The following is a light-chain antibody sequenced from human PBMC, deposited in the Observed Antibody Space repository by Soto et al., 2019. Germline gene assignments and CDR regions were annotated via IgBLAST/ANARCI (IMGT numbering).Light chain of an antibody. V-gene: IGKV3-15*01. CDR2: GAS. CDR1: QSVSSN. Sequence: EIVMAQSPATLSVSPGERATLSCRASQSVSSNLAWYQQKPGQAPRLLIYGASTRTTGTPARFSGSGSGTEFTLTISSLQSEDFAYYFCQQYINRPLTFGGGTKVDIK. J-gene: IGKJ4*01. CDR3: QQYINRPLT.